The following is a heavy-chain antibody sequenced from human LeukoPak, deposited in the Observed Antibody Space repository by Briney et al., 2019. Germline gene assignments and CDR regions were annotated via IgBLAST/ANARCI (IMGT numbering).Heavy chain of an antibody. D-gene: IGHD3-10*01. Sequence: PGRSLRLSCAASGFTFSSYSMNWVGQAPGKGLEWVSSISSSSSYIYYADSVKGRFTISRDNAKNSLYLQMNSLRAEDTAVYYCARVVSVLLHGAFDIWGQGTMVTVSS. V-gene: IGHV3-21*01. CDR3: ARVVSVLLHGAFDI. J-gene: IGHJ3*02. CDR2: ISSSSSYI. CDR1: GFTFSSYS.